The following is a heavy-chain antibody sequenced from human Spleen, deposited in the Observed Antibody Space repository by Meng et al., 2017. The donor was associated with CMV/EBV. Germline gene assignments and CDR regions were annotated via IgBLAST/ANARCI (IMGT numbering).Heavy chain of an antibody. Sequence: GGSLRLSCAASGFTFTSYSMNWVRQAPGKGLEWVGRVKSSSSGGTTDYAAPVKGRFTISRDDSKTTLYLQMNSLQTEDTAVYYCATGALDYWGQGTLVTVSS. V-gene: IGHV3-15*01. CDR3: ATGALDY. CDR1: GFTFTSYS. CDR2: VKSSSSGGTT. J-gene: IGHJ4*02.